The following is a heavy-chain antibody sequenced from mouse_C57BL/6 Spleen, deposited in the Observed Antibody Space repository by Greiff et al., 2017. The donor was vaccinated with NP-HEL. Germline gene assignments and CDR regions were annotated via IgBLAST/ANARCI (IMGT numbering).Heavy chain of an antibody. CDR3: TRRIDYYGSRAFAY. D-gene: IGHD1-1*01. J-gene: IGHJ3*01. CDR1: GYTFTDYE. Sequence: QVQLQQSGAELVRPGASVTLSCKASGYTFTDYEMHWVKQTPVHGLEWIGAIDPETGGTAYNQKFKGKAILTADKSSSTAYMELRSLTSEDSAVYYCTRRIDYYGSRAFAYWGQGTLVTVSA. V-gene: IGHV1-15*01. CDR2: IDPETGGT.